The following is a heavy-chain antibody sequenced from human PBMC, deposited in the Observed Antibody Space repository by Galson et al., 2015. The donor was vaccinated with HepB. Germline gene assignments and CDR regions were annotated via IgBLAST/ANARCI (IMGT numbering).Heavy chain of an antibody. CDR2: IYWDDDK. CDR3: AHRLNVASEGGTLPSWFDP. Sequence: PALVKPTQTLTLTCTFSVFSLSTNGVAVGWIRPPPGKALEWLALIYWDDDKRYSPSLKSRLTVTKDTAKSQVVLTMTNMDPMDTATYYCAHRLNVASEGGTLPSWFDPWGQGTLVIVSS. CDR1: VFSLSTNGVA. D-gene: IGHD1/OR15-1a*01. V-gene: IGHV2-5*02. J-gene: IGHJ5*02.